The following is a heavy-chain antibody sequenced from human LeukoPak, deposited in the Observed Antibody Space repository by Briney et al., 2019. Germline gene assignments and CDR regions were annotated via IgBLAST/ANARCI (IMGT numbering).Heavy chain of an antibody. J-gene: IGHJ4*02. CDR1: GFTFSRYR. D-gene: IGHD2-15*01. CDR3: ARGPQFCSGGSCFGYYFDY. CDR2: ISASGSHI. V-gene: IGHV3-21*01. Sequence: GGSLRLSCAASGFTFSRYRMNWVRQPPGKGLEWVSSISASGSHIYYADSVKGRFSISRDSARNSVYVQMSSLRAEDTAVYYCARGPQFCSGGSCFGYYFDYWGQGALVTVSS.